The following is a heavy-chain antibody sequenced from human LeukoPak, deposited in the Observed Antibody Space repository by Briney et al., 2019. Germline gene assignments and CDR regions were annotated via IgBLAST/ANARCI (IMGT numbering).Heavy chain of an antibody. V-gene: IGHV3-21*01. D-gene: IGHD3-3*01. CDR1: GFTFSSYS. Sequence: GGSLRLSCAASGFTFSSYSMNWVRQAPGKGLEWVSSISSSSSYIYYADSVKGRFTISRDNAKNSLYLQMNSLRAEDTAVYYCARALTYYDFWSGYSDWYFDLWGRGTLVTVSS. CDR2: ISSSSSYI. J-gene: IGHJ2*01. CDR3: ARALTYYDFWSGYSDWYFDL.